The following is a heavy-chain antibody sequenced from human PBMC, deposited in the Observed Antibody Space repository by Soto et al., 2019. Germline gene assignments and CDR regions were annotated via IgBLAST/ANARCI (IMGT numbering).Heavy chain of an antibody. J-gene: IGHJ3*02. Sequence: GESLKISCKGSGYSFTSYWIGWVRQMPGKGLEWMGIIYPGDSDTRYSPSFQGQVTISADKSISTAYLQWSSLKASDTAMYYCARLGDWPLDSSGYSTHGIAFDIWGQGTMVTVSS. V-gene: IGHV5-51*01. CDR3: ARLGDWPLDSSGYSTHGIAFDI. CDR1: GYSFTSYW. D-gene: IGHD3-22*01. CDR2: IYPGDSDT.